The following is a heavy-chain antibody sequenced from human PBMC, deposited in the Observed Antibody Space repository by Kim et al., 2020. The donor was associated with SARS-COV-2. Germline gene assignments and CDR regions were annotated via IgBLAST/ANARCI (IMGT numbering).Heavy chain of an antibody. D-gene: IGHD1-1*01. J-gene: IGHJ4*02. Sequence: GGSLRLSCAVSGFTFSNYWLTWVRQAPGKGLDWVANIKQDGSEKYYVDSVKGRFTISRDNAKNSLYLQMNGLRAEDTAIYYCARTTEGRRTPIDYWGQGTLVSVSS. CDR2: IKQDGSEK. V-gene: IGHV3-7*01. CDR3: ARTTEGRRTPIDY. CDR1: GFTFSNYW.